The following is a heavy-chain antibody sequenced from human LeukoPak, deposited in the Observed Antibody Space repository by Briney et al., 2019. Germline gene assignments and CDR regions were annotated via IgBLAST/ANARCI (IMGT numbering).Heavy chain of an antibody. CDR1: GGSISSYY. CDR2: IYYSGST. J-gene: IGHJ5*02. V-gene: IGHV4-59*01. CDR3: ARGHPRNYP. Sequence: PSETLSLTCTVSGGSISSYYWSWIRQPPGKGLEWIGYIYYSGSTNYNPSLKSRVTISVDTSKNQFSLKLSSVTAADTAVYYCARGHPRNYPWGQGTLVTGSS.